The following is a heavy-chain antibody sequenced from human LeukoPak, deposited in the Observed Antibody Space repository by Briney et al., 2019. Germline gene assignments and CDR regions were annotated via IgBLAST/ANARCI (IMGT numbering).Heavy chain of an antibody. D-gene: IGHD6-19*01. V-gene: IGHV3-21*01. Sequence: GGSLRLPCAVSGFTFSSYSTSWVRQAPGKGLEWVSSISSSGTYKYYADSVKGRFTISRDNAKNSLYLQMNSLRAGDTAVYYCAKGKDSVAGATNDYWGQGTLVTVSS. CDR2: ISSSGTYK. J-gene: IGHJ4*02. CDR3: AKGKDSVAGATNDY. CDR1: GFTFSSYS.